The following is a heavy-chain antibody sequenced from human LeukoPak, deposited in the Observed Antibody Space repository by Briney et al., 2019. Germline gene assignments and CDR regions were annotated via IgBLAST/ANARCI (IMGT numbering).Heavy chain of an antibody. J-gene: IGHJ4*02. CDR3: AKPDMGYWAVDY. D-gene: IGHD1-26*01. CDR2: ITGSGGRI. CDR1: GFTFRNYA. V-gene: IGHV3-23*01. Sequence: GGSLRLSCAASGFTFRNYAMTWVSQVPGKGLEWVSAITGSGGRIYYADSVKGRFTISRDNSKSTLYLQMNSLRAEDTAVYYCAKPDMGYWAVDYWGQGTLVTVSS.